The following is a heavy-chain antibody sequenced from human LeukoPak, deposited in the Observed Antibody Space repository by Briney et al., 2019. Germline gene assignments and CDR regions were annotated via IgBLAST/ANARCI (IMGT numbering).Heavy chain of an antibody. CDR3: ARDLGIAVAGDYYYYGMDV. D-gene: IGHD6-19*01. Sequence: ASVKVSCKASGYTFTSYYMHWVRQAPGQGLEWMGIINPSSGSTSYAQKFQGRVTMTRDTSTSTVYMELSSLRSEDTAVYYCARDLGIAVAGDYYYYGMDVWGKGTTVTVSS. J-gene: IGHJ6*04. V-gene: IGHV1-46*01. CDR1: GYTFTSYY. CDR2: INPSSGST.